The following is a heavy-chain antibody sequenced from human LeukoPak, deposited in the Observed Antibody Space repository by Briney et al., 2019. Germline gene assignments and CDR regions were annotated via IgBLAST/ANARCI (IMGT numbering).Heavy chain of an antibody. D-gene: IGHD3-22*01. V-gene: IGHV1-18*01. CDR1: GYTFSSYG. CDR3: ARHRGPPTRVVTTKGYLDY. Sequence: ASVKVSCKASGYTFSSYGLTWVRQAPGQGLEWVGWISGYNGNTEYAQKFQDRVTMTTDTATSTSYMELRSLRSDDTAVYYCARHRGPPTRVVTTKGYLDYWGQGTLVTVSS. J-gene: IGHJ4*02. CDR2: ISGYNGNT.